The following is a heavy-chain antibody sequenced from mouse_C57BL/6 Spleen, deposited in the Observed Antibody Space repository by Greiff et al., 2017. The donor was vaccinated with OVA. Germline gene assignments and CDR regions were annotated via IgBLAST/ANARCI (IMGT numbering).Heavy chain of an antibody. CDR1: GYTFTDYN. V-gene: IGHV1-22*01. Sequence: VQLKQSGPELVKPGASVKMSCKASGYTFTDYNMHWVKQSHGKSLEWIGYINPNNGGTSYNQKFKGKATLTVNKSSSTAYMELRSLTSEDSAVYYCARWGYGSSLDYWGQGTTLTVSS. CDR3: ARWGYGSSLDY. D-gene: IGHD1-1*01. J-gene: IGHJ2*01. CDR2: INPNNGGT.